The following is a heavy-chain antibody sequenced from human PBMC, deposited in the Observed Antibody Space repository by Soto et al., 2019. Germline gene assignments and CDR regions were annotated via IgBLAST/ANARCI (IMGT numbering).Heavy chain of an antibody. CDR2: IYYSGST. CDR1: GGSISSGDYY. Sequence: QVQLQESGPGLVKPSQTLSLNCTVSGGSISSGDYYWSWIRQPPVKALEWVGYIYYSGSTYYNPSLTRRVTVSVATSKNESSLKLSLVTGADTAVYYCAGTRDYYDISGYCPVYFDYWGQGTLVTVSS. J-gene: IGHJ4*02. V-gene: IGHV4-30-4*01. D-gene: IGHD3-22*01. CDR3: AGTRDYYDISGYCPVYFDY.